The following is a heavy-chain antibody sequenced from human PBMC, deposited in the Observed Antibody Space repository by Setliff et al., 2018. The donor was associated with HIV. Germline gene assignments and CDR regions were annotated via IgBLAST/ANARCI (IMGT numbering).Heavy chain of an antibody. CDR2: IYWSGVT. CDR1: GFSLHTTGVA. D-gene: IGHD2-21*01. CDR3: AHTVVIAVRGVKPFDI. V-gene: IGHV2-5*01. Sequence: GSGPTLVNPPQESLTLTCSFSGFSLHTTGVAAGWVRQPPGKALEWLALIYWSGVTQYSPSLKNKLSIIKDTSTNQVVLTLTNVDPVDTATYYCAHTVVIAVRGVKPFDIWGPGTSITVSS. J-gene: IGHJ3*02.